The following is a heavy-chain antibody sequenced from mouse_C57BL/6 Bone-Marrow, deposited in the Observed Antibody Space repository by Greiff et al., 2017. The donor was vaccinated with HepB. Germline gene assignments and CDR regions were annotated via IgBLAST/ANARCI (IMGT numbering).Heavy chain of an antibody. J-gene: IGHJ2*01. D-gene: IGHD2-5*01. V-gene: IGHV3-6*01. CDR3: ARDLGSNYDY. CDR1: GYSITSGYY. Sequence: DVQLQESGPGLVKPSQSLSLTCSVTGYSITSGYYWNWIRQFPGNKLEWMGYISYDGSNNYNPSLKNRISITRDTSKNQFFLKLNSVTTEDTATYYCARDLGSNYDYWGQGTTLTVSS. CDR2: ISYDGSN.